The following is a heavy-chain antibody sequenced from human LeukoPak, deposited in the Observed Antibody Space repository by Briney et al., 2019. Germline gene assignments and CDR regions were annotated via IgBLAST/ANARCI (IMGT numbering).Heavy chain of an antibody. D-gene: IGHD2-15*01. Sequence: ASVKVSCKTSGYAFTNYGLNWVRQAPGQGGEWGGWVSGHNGKTDYAPRFQGRVTMTTDTSTKTAYMELSSLTSDDTAVYYCARDTGLTHYFDPWGQGTLVTVSS. CDR3: ARDTGLTHYFDP. CDR1: GYAFTNYG. V-gene: IGHV1-18*01. J-gene: IGHJ5*02. CDR2: VSGHNGKT.